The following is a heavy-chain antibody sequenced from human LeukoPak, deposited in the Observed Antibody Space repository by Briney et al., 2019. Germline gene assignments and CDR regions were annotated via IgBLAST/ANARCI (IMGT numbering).Heavy chain of an antibody. Sequence: PGGSLRLSCAASGFNFSNYAMTWVRQAPEKGLEWVSAISSSDGSTYYADSVKGRFTISRDNSKNTLYLQMNSLRAEDTAVYYCAKDRSDTAMVYAMDCWGQGTLVTVSS. CDR2: ISSSDGST. CDR1: GFNFSNYA. CDR3: AKDRSDTAMVYAMDC. V-gene: IGHV3-23*01. D-gene: IGHD5-18*01. J-gene: IGHJ4*02.